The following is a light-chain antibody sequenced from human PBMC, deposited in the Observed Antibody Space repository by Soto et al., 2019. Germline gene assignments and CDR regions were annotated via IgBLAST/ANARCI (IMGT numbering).Light chain of an antibody. J-gene: IGKJ2*01. V-gene: IGKV4-1*01. CDR3: QQYSGTTYT. CDR1: QRVLYSSNTKNF. CDR2: WAS. Sequence: DIVMTQSPDSLAVSLGARATINCKSSQRVLYSSNTKNFLAWYQQKPGHPPKLLIYWASTRESGVPDRFSGSGSVTDSTLAITSPQAEDVAVYYCQQYSGTTYTLGQRTKLEIK.